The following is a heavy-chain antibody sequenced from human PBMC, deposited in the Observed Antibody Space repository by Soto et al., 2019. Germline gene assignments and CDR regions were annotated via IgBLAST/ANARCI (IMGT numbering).Heavy chain of an antibody. V-gene: IGHV1-58*02. CDR2: IVVASGQT. J-gene: IGHJ6*02. CDR3: SADRQNIGVGWWV. D-gene: IGHD2-15*01. CDR1: GSGFIRSG. Sequence: MQLVQSGPEVKKPGTSLKVSCKASGSGFIRSGIQRVRQAHGQRLEWIGWIVVASGQTNYAQNFRGRVATTTDTSTAIAYIELTGLICEDTAVYFCSADRQNIGVGWWVWGQGTTVTVSS.